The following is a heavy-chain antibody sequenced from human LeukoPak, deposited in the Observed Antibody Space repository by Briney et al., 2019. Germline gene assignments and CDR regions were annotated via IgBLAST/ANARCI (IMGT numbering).Heavy chain of an antibody. Sequence: SETLSLTCTVSGGSISSYYWSWIRQPPGKGLEWIGYIYYSGSTNYNPSLKSRVTISVDTSKNQFSLKLSSVTAADTAVYYCARGEAADTAMVWPFDYWGQGTLVTVSS. CDR3: ARGEAADTAMVWPFDY. D-gene: IGHD5-18*01. CDR1: GGSISSYY. J-gene: IGHJ4*02. V-gene: IGHV4-59*12. CDR2: IYYSGST.